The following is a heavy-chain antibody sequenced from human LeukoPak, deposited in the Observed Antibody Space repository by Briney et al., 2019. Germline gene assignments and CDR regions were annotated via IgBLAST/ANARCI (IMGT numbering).Heavy chain of an antibody. D-gene: IGHD6-19*01. CDR1: GYTFTSYG. CDR3: VRPVMYSSGPFDY. CDR2: INAGNGNT. V-gene: IGHV1-3*01. J-gene: IGHJ4*02. Sequence: GASVKVSCKASGYTFTSYGISWVRQAPGQRLEWMGWINAGNGNTKYSQKFQGRVTITRDTSASTAYMELSSLRSEDTAVYYCVRPVMYSSGPFDYWGQGTLVTVSS.